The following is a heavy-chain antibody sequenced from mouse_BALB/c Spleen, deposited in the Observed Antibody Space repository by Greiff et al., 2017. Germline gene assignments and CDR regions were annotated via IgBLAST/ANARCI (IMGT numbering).Heavy chain of an antibody. V-gene: IGHV1-80*01. CDR3: ARGATVVADYAMDY. CDR2: IYPGDGDT. D-gene: IGHD1-1*01. CDR1: GYAFSSYW. J-gene: IGHJ4*01. Sequence: VMLVESGAELVRPGSSVKISCKASGYAFSSYWMNWVKQRPGQGLEWIGQIYPGDGDTNYNGKFKGKATLTADKSSSTAYMQLSSLTSEDSAVYFCARGATVVADYAMDYWGQGTSVTVSS.